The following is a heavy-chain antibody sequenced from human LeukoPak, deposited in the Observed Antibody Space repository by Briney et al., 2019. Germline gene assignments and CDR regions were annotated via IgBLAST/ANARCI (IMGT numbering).Heavy chain of an antibody. Sequence: GGSLKLSCAASGFTFSGSAMHWVRQASGKGLEWVGRIRSKANSYATAYAASVKGRFTISRDDSKNTAYLQMNSLKTEDTAVYYCTGPDSYLDYWDQGTLVTVSS. J-gene: IGHJ4*02. CDR2: IRSKANSYAT. V-gene: IGHV3-73*01. CDR3: TGPDSYLDY. CDR1: GFTFSGSA. D-gene: IGHD2-21*02.